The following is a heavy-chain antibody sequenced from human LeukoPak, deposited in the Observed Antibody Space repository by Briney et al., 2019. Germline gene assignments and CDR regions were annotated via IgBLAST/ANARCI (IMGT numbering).Heavy chain of an antibody. Sequence: GESLKISCKGSGYSFTSYWIGXXXXXPGKGLEWMGIIXPGXXDTRXXPSFQGQVXXXAXXSXXXAYLQWSSLKASDTAMYYCVLSFDYWGQGTLVTVSS. CDR1: GYSFTSYW. J-gene: IGHJ4*02. V-gene: IGHV5-51*01. D-gene: IGHD2/OR15-2a*01. CDR2: IXPGXXDT. CDR3: VLSFDY.